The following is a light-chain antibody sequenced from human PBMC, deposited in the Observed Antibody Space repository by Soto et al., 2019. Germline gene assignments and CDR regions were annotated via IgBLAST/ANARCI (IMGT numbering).Light chain of an antibody. J-gene: IGLJ1*01. V-gene: IGLV2-11*01. CDR2: DVT. CDR1: SSDVGGYNY. Sequence: QSALTQPRSVSGSPGQSVTISCTGTSSDVGGYNYVSWYQQHPGKAPKLMIYDVTKRPSGVPDRFSGSKSGNTASLTISGLQPEDEADYYCCSYAGRHLVFGTGTKVTVL. CDR3: CSYAGRHLV.